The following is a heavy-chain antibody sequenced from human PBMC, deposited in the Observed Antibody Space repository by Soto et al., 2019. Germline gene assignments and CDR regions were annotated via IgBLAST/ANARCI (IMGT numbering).Heavy chain of an antibody. CDR2: IRSKANSYAT. CDR3: TRHVTYYDFWSGYANSGMDV. CDR1: GLTFSGSA. J-gene: IGHJ6*02. V-gene: IGHV3-73*01. D-gene: IGHD3-3*01. Sequence: GGSLRLSCAASGLTFSGSAMHWVRQASGKGLEWVGRIRSKANSYATAYAASVKGRFTISRDDSKNTAYLQMNSLKTEDTAVYYCTRHVTYYDFWSGYANSGMDVWGQGTTVTVSS.